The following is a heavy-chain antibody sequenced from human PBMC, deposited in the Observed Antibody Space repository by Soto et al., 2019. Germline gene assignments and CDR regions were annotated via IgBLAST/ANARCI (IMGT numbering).Heavy chain of an antibody. Sequence: SETLSLTCTVSGGSISSYYWSWIRQPPGKGLEWIGYIYYSGSTNYNPSLKSRVTISVDTSKNLFSLKLSSVTAADTAAYYCARSSGYDFPYFDYWGQGTLVTVSS. CDR1: GGSISSYY. V-gene: IGHV4-59*01. CDR2: IYYSGST. CDR3: ARSSGYDFPYFDY. D-gene: IGHD5-12*01. J-gene: IGHJ4*02.